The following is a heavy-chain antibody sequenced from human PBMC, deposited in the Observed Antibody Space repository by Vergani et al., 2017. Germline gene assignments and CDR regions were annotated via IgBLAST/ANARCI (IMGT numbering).Heavy chain of an antibody. V-gene: IGHV1-69*01. Sequence: QVQLVQSGAEVKKPGSSVKVSCKASEGTFSNYAINWVRQAPGQGLEWMGGIIPLFGTANYAQRFQGRVTITADQSTNTAYMELSGLRSEDTAVYYCARESADGQQLVRPFTYWGQGTLVTVSS. D-gene: IGHD6-13*01. J-gene: IGHJ4*02. CDR3: ARESADGQQLVRPFTY. CDR2: IIPLFGTA. CDR1: EGTFSNYA.